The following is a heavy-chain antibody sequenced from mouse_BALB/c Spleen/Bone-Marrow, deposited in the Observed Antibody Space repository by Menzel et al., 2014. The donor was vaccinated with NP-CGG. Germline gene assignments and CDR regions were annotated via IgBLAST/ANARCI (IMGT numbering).Heavy chain of an antibody. CDR1: GYTFTDYY. D-gene: IGHD2-1*01. Sequence: EVQLQESGPELVKPGASVKMSCKASGYTFTDYYMDWVKQSHGESFEWIGRVNPYNGGTSYNQKFKGKAALTVDKSSSTAYMELNSLTSEDSAVYYCAGGIYYGNYFDYWGQGTTLTVSS. V-gene: IGHV1-19*01. J-gene: IGHJ2*01. CDR2: VNPYNGGT. CDR3: AGGIYYGNYFDY.